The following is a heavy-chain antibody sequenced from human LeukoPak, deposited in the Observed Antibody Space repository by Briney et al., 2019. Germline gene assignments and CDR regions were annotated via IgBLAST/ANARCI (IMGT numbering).Heavy chain of an antibody. J-gene: IGHJ4*02. Sequence: GGSLRLSCAASGLTVNNNYMNWVRQAPGKGLEWVSALYIGGNTYYVDSVKGRFTISRDNAKNSLYLQMNSLRAEDTAVYYCARDFFDFWSGYSDGYFDYWGQGTLVTVSS. CDR2: LYIGGNT. V-gene: IGHV3-53*01. CDR1: GLTVNNNY. CDR3: ARDFFDFWSGYSDGYFDY. D-gene: IGHD3-3*01.